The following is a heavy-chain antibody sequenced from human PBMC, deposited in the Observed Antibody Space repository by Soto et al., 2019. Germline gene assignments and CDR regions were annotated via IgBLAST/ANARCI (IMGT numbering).Heavy chain of an antibody. CDR1: GFTFSSYS. CDR3: ARVGTYSAVTLDGTLDY. CDR2: VSTTSTYM. D-gene: IGHD4-17*01. J-gene: IGHJ4*02. V-gene: IGHV3-21*01. Sequence: EVQLVESGGGLVKPGGSLRLSCAASGFTFSSYSMDWVRQAPGKGLEWVSSVSTTSTYMYYADSVQGRFTISRDNAKNSLYLQMTSLGAEDTAVYYCARVGTYSAVTLDGTLDYWGLGTLVTVSS.